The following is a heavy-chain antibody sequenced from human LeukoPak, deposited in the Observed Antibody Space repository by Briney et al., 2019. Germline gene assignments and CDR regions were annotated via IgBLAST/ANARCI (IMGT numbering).Heavy chain of an antibody. CDR3: ARSPDSTGYPYYFDY. V-gene: IGHV4-4*07. D-gene: IGHD3-22*01. CDR1: GGSISTYY. Sequence: PSETLSLTCTVSGGSISTYYWSWIRQPAGKGLEWIGRIYTSGSTNYNPSLKSRITMSVDTSKNQFSLKLSSVTAADTAVYHCARSPDSTGYPYYFDYWGQGTLVTVSS. CDR2: IYTSGST. J-gene: IGHJ4*02.